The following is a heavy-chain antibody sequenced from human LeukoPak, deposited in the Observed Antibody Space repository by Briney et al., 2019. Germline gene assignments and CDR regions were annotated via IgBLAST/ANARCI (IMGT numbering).Heavy chain of an antibody. J-gene: IGHJ5*02. CDR2: IIPIFGTA. Sequence: ASVKVSCKASGGTFSSYAISWVRQAPGQGLEWMGGIIPIFGTANYAQKFQGRVTITADESTSTAYMELSSLRSEDTAVYYCARGGSRTVTTGGWFDPWAQGTLVTVSS. CDR1: GGTFSSYA. V-gene: IGHV1-69*13. CDR3: ARGGSRTVTTGGWFDP. D-gene: IGHD4-17*01.